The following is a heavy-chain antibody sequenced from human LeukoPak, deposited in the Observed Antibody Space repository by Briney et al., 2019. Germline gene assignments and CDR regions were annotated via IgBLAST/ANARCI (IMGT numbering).Heavy chain of an antibody. J-gene: IGHJ4*02. Sequence: GGSLRLSCAACGFTFNSFAMSWVRQAPGKGLEWVSAISGGGSTYYADSVKGRFTISRDNSKNTLYLQMNSLRAEDTAVYYCAKSGLNRFDYWGQGTLVTVSS. D-gene: IGHD2-15*01. CDR2: ISGGGST. CDR1: GFTFNSFA. V-gene: IGHV3-23*01. CDR3: AKSGLNRFDY.